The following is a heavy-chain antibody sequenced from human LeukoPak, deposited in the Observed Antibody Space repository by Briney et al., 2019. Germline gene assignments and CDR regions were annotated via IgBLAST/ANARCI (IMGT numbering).Heavy chain of an antibody. V-gene: IGHV1-8*02. CDR3: TRGGGLRLSAY. CDR2: MNPNTGNT. CDR1: GYIFMDYD. Sequence: ASVTVSCKASGYIFMDYDINWVRQATGQGLEWMGWMNPNTGNTGYAQKFQGRVTITRNTSINTAYMELSSLRSDDTAIYYCTRGGGLRLSAYWGQGTLVTVSS. J-gene: IGHJ4*02. D-gene: IGHD3-10*01.